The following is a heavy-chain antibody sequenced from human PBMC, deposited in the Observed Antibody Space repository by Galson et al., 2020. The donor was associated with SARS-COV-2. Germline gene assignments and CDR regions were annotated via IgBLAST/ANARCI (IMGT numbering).Heavy chain of an antibody. D-gene: IGHD3-9*01. CDR3: ARAQLTYYDILTGSYYFDY. CDR2: INPNSGGT. V-gene: IGHV1-2*02. Sequence: ASVKLSCKASGYTFTGYYMHWVRQAPGQGLEWMGWINPNSGGTNYAQKFQGRVTMTRDTSISTAYMELSRLRSDDTAVYYCARAQLTYYDILTGSYYFDYWGQGTLVTVSS. J-gene: IGHJ4*02. CDR1: GYTFTGYY.